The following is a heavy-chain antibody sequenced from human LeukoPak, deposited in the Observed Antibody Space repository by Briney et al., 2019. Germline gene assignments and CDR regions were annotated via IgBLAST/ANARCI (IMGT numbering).Heavy chain of an antibody. V-gene: IGHV3-53*01. Sequence: GGSLRLSCADSGFTVSSNYMSWVRQAPGKGLEWVSVIYSGGSTYYADSVKGRFTISRDNAKNSLYLQMNSLRAEDTAVYYCARDRGEPGPGDWFDPWGQGTLVTVSS. CDR3: ARDRGEPGPGDWFDP. D-gene: IGHD7-27*01. CDR1: GFTVSSNY. J-gene: IGHJ5*02. CDR2: IYSGGST.